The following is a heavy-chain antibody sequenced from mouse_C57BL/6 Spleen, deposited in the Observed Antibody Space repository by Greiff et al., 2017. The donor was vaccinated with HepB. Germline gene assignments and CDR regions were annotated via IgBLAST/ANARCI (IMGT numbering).Heavy chain of an antibody. CDR2: ISSGSSTI. Sequence: EVKLMESGGGLVKPGGSLKLSCAASGFTFSDYGMHWVRQAPEKGLEWVAYISSGSSTIYYADTVKGRFTISRDKAKNTLFLQMTSLRSEDTAMYYCAKIYSNYDGYLDYWGQGTTLTVSS. J-gene: IGHJ2*01. CDR3: AKIYSNYDGYLDY. V-gene: IGHV5-17*01. D-gene: IGHD2-5*01. CDR1: GFTFSDYG.